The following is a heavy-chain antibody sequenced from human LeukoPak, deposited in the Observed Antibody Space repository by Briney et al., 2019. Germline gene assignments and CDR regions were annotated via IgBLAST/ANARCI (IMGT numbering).Heavy chain of an antibody. CDR2: IWSDGNNK. D-gene: IGHD2-8*02. CDR1: GFTFRNYG. V-gene: IGHV3-30*02. J-gene: IGHJ6*03. CDR3: AKDPGASVPGFYMDV. Sequence: TGGSLRLSCAASGFTFRNYGMHWVRQATGKGLEWVSFIWSDGNNKFYADSVEGRFTISRDNSKNMLYLQMDRLRPEDTAVFYCAKDPGASVPGFYMDVWGKGTTVTVSS.